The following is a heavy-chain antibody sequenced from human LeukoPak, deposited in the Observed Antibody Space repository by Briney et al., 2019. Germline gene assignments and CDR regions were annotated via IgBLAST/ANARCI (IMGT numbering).Heavy chain of an antibody. CDR2: INHSGST. CDR1: GGSFSGYY. Sequence: PSETLSLTCAVYGGSFSGYYWSWIRQPPGKGLEWIGEINHSGSTNYNPSLKSRVTISVDTSKNQFSLKLSSVTAADTAVYYCATYQGGGVDYWGQGTLVTVPS. V-gene: IGHV4-34*01. J-gene: IGHJ4*02. CDR3: ATYQGGGVDY. D-gene: IGHD3-16*01.